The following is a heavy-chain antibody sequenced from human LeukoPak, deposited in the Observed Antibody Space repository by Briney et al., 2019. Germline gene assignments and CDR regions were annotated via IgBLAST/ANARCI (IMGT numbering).Heavy chain of an antibody. Sequence: GGSLRLSCAASGFTFSDYYMSWIRQAPGKGLEWVSYISSGGSTIYYADSVKGRFTISRDNAKNSLYLQMNSLRAEDTAVYHCARGYSMIVVTADYWGQGTLVTVSS. V-gene: IGHV3-11*01. CDR3: ARGYSMIVVTADY. J-gene: IGHJ4*02. D-gene: IGHD3-22*01. CDR1: GFTFSDYY. CDR2: ISSGGSTI.